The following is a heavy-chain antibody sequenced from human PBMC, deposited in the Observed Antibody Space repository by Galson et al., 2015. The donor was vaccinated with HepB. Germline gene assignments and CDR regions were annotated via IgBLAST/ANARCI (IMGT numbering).Heavy chain of an antibody. J-gene: IGHJ4*02. Sequence: ETLSLTCTVSGGFSSNYCWSWIRQPAGKGLEWIGRIYTSGSTNYNPSLKSRVTMSVDTSKNQFSLKLSSVTAADTAVYYCASGVDCSSTSCPLDYWGQGTLVTVSS. CDR3: ASGVDCSSTSCPLDY. CDR1: GGFSSNYC. D-gene: IGHD2-2*01. CDR2: IYTSGST. V-gene: IGHV4-4*07.